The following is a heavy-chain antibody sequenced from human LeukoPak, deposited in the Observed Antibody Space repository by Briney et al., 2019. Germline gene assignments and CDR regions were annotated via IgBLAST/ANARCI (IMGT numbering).Heavy chain of an antibody. CDR1: GGSFSGYY. CDR2: ISHSGST. J-gene: IGHJ3*02. D-gene: IGHD6-13*01. V-gene: IGHV4-34*01. CDR3: ARDSRYSSSWYTSGAFDI. Sequence: SETLSLTCAVYGGSFSGYYWSWIRQPPGKGLEWIGEISHSGSTNYNPSLKSRVTISVDTSKNQFSLKLSSVTAADTAVYYCARDSRYSSSWYTSGAFDIWGQGTMVTVSS.